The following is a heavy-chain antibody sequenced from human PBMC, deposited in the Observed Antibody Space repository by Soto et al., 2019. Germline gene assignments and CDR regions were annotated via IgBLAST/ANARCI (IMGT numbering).Heavy chain of an antibody. CDR1: GDSVSSNSAA. D-gene: IGHD6-25*01. CDR2: TYYRSRWYN. CDR3: SLCNALQRYYMYV. V-gene: IGHV6-1*01. Sequence: PSQTLSLTCVLSGDSVSSNSAAWNWIRQSPSRGLEWLGRTYYRSRWYNDYAVSVRSRITVNADTSTNQFSLHLNSVTPEDTAVYYFSLCNALQRYYMYVWARGTAVPVS. J-gene: IGHJ6*03.